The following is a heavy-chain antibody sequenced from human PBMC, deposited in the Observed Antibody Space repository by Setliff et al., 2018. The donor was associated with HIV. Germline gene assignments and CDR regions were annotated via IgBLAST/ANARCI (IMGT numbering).Heavy chain of an antibody. CDR2: IIPAFGTA. Sequence: ASVKVSCKTSGGTFSSYAVSWVRQAPGEGLEWMGGIIPAFGTANYAQKFQGRVTITTDESTSTAYMELSGLRSEDTAVYFCARDAEPVLQWFGESPNHDAFDIWGQGTMVTVSS. D-gene: IGHD3-10*01. CDR3: ARDAEPVLQWFGESPNHDAFDI. CDR1: GGTFSSYA. J-gene: IGHJ3*02. V-gene: IGHV1-69*05.